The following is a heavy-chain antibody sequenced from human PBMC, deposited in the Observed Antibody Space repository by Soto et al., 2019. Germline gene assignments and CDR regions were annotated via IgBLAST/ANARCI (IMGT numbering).Heavy chain of an antibody. CDR3: TTEEDGDHLFRFDY. Sequence: EVQLVESGGGLVKPGGSLRLSCAASGFTFSNAWMNWVRQAPGKGLEWVGRIKSKTDGGTTDYAAPVKGRFTISRDDSKNTLYLQMNSLKTEDTAVYYCTTEEDGDHLFRFDYWGQGTLVTVSS. J-gene: IGHJ4*02. V-gene: IGHV3-15*07. D-gene: IGHD4-17*01. CDR2: IKSKTDGGTT. CDR1: GFTFSNAW.